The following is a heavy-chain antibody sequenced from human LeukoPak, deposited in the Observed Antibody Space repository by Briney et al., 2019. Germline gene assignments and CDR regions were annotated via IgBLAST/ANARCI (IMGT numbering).Heavy chain of an antibody. D-gene: IGHD3-3*01. CDR1: GYTFTTYG. CDR3: TRDFVLLTSYDVFEN. Sequence: ASVKVSCKASGYTFTTYGISWVQQAPGQGLEWMGWINANNGDTHYAQKLQGRITMTTDTSTITVYMELRSLRSDDTAVYYCTRDFVLLTSYDVFENWGQGTLVTVSS. J-gene: IGHJ4*02. V-gene: IGHV1-18*01. CDR2: INANNGDT.